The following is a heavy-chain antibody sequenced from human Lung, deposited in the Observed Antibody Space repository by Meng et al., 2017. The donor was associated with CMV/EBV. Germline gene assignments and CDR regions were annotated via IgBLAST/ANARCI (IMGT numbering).Heavy chain of an antibody. CDR2: INPNSGGT. Sequence: ASGYPFTGYYIHWLRQAPGQGLEWMGWINPNSGGTNYALKFQGRVTMTRDTSINTAYMELSRLRSDDTAVYYCARELEQQLSGMDVWGQGTTVTVSS. D-gene: IGHD6-13*01. J-gene: IGHJ6*02. CDR1: GYPFTGYY. CDR3: ARELEQQLSGMDV. V-gene: IGHV1-2*02.